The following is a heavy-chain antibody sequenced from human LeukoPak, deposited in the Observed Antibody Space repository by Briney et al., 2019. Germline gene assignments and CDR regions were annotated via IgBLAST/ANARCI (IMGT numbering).Heavy chain of an antibody. Sequence: PSETLSLTCTVSGGSISSYYWSWIRQPAGKGLEWIGRIYTSGGTNYNPSLKSRVTMSVDTSKNQFSLKLSSVTAADTAVYYCARDYCSSTSCPGYYFDCWGQGTLVTVSS. V-gene: IGHV4-4*07. J-gene: IGHJ4*02. CDR2: IYTSGGT. CDR3: ARDYCSSTSCPGYYFDC. CDR1: GGSISSYY. D-gene: IGHD2-2*01.